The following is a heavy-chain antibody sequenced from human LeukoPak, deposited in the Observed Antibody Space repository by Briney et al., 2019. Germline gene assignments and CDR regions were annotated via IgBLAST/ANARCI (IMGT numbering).Heavy chain of an antibody. CDR2: ISSSSSTI. CDR3: ARDGGDSSGYWFDY. J-gene: IGHJ4*02. V-gene: IGHV3-48*01. D-gene: IGHD3-22*01. CDR1: GFTFSSYS. Sequence: GGSLRLSCAASGFTFSSYSMNWVRQAPGKGLERVSYISSSSSTIYYADSVKGRFTISRDNAKNSLYLQMNSLRAEDTAVYYCARDGGDSSGYWFDYWGQGTLVTVSP.